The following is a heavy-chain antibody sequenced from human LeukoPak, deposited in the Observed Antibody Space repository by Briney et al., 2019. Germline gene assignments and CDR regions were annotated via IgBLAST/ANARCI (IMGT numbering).Heavy chain of an antibody. D-gene: IGHD1-7*01. Sequence: GGSLRLSCAASGFTFNAYSMGWVRQAPGKGLEWVSIISRASESIFYADSVKGRFTISRDNATNSLYLQMNGLRAEDTAAYYCMRGATDTTRWFDPWGQGTLVTVSS. V-gene: IGHV3-21*01. J-gene: IGHJ5*02. CDR2: ISRASESI. CDR3: MRGATDTTRWFDP. CDR1: GFTFNAYS.